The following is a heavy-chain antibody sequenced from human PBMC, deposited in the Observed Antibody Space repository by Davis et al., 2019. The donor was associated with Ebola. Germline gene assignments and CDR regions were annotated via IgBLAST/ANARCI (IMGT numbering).Heavy chain of an antibody. CDR2: INPNTGDT. CDR1: GFSFTAYY. J-gene: IGHJ4*02. CDR3: ARGGYYPHIWGSFGANDY. D-gene: IGHD3-16*01. V-gene: IGHV1-2*06. Sequence: ASVKVSCKTSGFSFTAYYIHWVRQAPGQGLEWRGRINPNTGDTTDAQRFQGRVTVTRDTSVSTVYMELSSLRSDDTAVYYCARGGYYPHIWGSFGANDYWGQGTLVTVSS.